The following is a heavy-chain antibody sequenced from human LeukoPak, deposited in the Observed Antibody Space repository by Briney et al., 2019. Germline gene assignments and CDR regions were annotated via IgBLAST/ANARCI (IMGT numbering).Heavy chain of an antibody. CDR1: GFTFSDAW. Sequence: GGSLRLCCAASGFTFSDAWMSWVRQAPGKGLESGGRIKSKTDGGTTDYAAPVKGRFTISRDDSENTLYLQMNSLKTEDAAVYYCTPYYADSGSQYYFDYWGQGTLVTVSS. CDR2: IKSKTDGGTT. D-gene: IGHD3-22*01. J-gene: IGHJ4*02. CDR3: TPYYADSGSQYYFDY. V-gene: IGHV3-15*01.